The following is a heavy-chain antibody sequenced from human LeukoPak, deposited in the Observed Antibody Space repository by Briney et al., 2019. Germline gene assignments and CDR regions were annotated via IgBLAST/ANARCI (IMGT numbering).Heavy chain of an antibody. CDR3: SRSAYYDGSGNYYDY. V-gene: IGHV3-74*01. Sequence: GGSLRLSCAASGNYWMHWVRQAPGKGLVWVSHVNSDGSWTSHADSVKGRFTISRDNAKNTLYLQMNGLRAEDTAVYYCSRSAYYDGSGNYYDYWGQGTLVTVSS. D-gene: IGHD3-22*01. J-gene: IGHJ4*02. CDR2: VNSDGSWT. CDR1: GNYW.